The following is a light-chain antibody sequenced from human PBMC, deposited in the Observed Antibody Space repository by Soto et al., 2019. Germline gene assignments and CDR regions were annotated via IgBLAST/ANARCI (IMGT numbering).Light chain of an antibody. V-gene: IGKV3-20*01. CDR2: VAS. CDR1: QSVSNNK. Sequence: EIVLTQSPGTLSSSPGERVTLSCRASQSVSNNKVAWYQQKLGQAPRLLIYVASTRAAGIPDRFSGSGSGTHFTLTISTLEPEDLAVYHCQQYGTSPWTFGQVTQVEIK. J-gene: IGKJ1*01. CDR3: QQYGTSPWT.